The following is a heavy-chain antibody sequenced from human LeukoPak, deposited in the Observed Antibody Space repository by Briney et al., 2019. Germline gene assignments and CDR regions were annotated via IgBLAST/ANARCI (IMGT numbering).Heavy chain of an antibody. CDR1: GYIFTSYG. CDR2: ISTYNGDT. Sequence: GASVKVSCKASGYIFTSYGITWVRQAPGQGLEWMGWISTYNGDTNYAQKFQGRVTMTRDTSISTAYMELSRLRSDDTAVYYCARPSPTKGGYSYGYAFDYWGQGTLVTVSS. D-gene: IGHD5-18*01. V-gene: IGHV1-18*01. CDR3: ARPSPTKGGYSYGYAFDY. J-gene: IGHJ4*02.